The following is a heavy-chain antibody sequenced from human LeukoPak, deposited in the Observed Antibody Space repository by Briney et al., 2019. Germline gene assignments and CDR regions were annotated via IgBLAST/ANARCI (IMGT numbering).Heavy chain of an antibody. CDR3: ARAQRKSAFGI. J-gene: IGHJ3*02. CDR2: INHSGST. CDR1: GGSFSGYY. Sequence: PSETLSLTCAVYGGSFSGYYWSWIRQPPGKGLEWIGEINHSGSTNYNPSLKSRVTISVDTSKNQFSLKLSSVTAADTAVYYCARAQRKSAFGIWGQGTMVTVSS. V-gene: IGHV4-34*01.